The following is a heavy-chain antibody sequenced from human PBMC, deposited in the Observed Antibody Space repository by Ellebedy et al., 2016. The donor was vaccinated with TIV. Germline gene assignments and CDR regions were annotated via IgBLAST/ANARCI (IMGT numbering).Heavy chain of an antibody. CDR3: ASPPGGYDWHDGMDV. CDR1: GGTFSSYA. Sequence: SVKVSXXASGGTFSSYAISWVRQAPGQGLEWMGGIIPIFGTANYAQKFQGRVTITADESTSTAYMELSSLRSEDTAVYYCASPPGGYDWHDGMDVWGQGTTVTVSS. J-gene: IGHJ6*02. V-gene: IGHV1-69*13. D-gene: IGHD5-12*01. CDR2: IIPIFGTA.